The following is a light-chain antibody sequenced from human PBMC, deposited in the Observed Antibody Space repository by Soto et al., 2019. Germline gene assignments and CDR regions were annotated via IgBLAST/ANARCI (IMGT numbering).Light chain of an antibody. Sequence: DIQMTQSPSTLSASVGVRVTISCRANQSISNLLAWYQQKPGKAPKLLIYDVSNLESGVPSRFRGSGSGTEFTLTISSLQPDDFATYYCQQYNTYSWTFGQGTKVESK. J-gene: IGKJ1*01. CDR3: QQYNTYSWT. V-gene: IGKV1-5*01. CDR1: QSISNL. CDR2: DVS.